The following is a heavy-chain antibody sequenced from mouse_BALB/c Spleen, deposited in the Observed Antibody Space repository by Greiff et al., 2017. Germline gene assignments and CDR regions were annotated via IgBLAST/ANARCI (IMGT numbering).Heavy chain of an antibody. D-gene: IGHD1-1*02. V-gene: IGHV1-9*01. CDR2: ILPGSGST. CDR3: ARWYTPFAY. J-gene: IGHJ3*01. Sequence: VQLHQSGAELMKPGASVKISCNATGFTFSSYWIEWVKQRPGHGLEWIGEILPGSGSTNYNEKFKGKATFTADTSSNTAYMQLSSLTSEDSAVYYCARWYTPFAYWGEGTLVTVSA. CDR1: GFTFSSYW.